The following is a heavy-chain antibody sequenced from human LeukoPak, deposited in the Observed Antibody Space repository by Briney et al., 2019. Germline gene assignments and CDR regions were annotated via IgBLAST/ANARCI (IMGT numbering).Heavy chain of an antibody. CDR1: GYTFTGYY. J-gene: IGHJ3*02. V-gene: IGHV7-4-1*02. CDR2: INTNTGNP. Sequence: ASVKVSCKASGYTFTGYYMHWVRQAPGQGLEWMGWINTNTGNPTYAQGFTGRFVFSLDTSVSTAYLQISSLKAEDTAVYYCARDESSSWYRDAFDIWGQGTMVTVSS. CDR3: ARDESSSWYRDAFDI. D-gene: IGHD6-13*01.